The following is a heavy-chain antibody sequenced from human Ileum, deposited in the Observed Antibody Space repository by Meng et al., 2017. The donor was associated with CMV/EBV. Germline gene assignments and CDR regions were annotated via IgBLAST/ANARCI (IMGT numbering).Heavy chain of an antibody. V-gene: IGHV1-69*05. CDR1: GGTFSSYA. D-gene: IGHD2-8*02. CDR3: AKPVKGGHCTGTNCFLLGMDV. J-gene: IGHJ6*02. CDR2: IIPIFGTA. Sequence: SVKVSCKASGGTFSSYAISWVRQAPGQGLEWMGGIIPIFGTANYAQKFQDRVTITTDESTSTAYMELSSLRGEDTAVYYCAKPVKGGHCTGTNCFLLGMDVWGQGTTVTVSS.